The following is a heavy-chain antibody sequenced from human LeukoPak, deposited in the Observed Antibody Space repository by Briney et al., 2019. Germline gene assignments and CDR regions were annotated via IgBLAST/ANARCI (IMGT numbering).Heavy chain of an antibody. CDR1: GFTLSSYA. J-gene: IGHJ4*02. V-gene: IGHV3-23*01. Sequence: QSGGSLRLSCAASGFTLSSYAMSWVRQAPGKGLEWVSAISGSGGSTYYADSVKGRFTISRDNSKNTLYLQMNSLRAEDTAVYYCAKDPSTDYGDYVDYWGQGTLVTVSS. D-gene: IGHD4-17*01. CDR2: ISGSGGST. CDR3: AKDPSTDYGDYVDY.